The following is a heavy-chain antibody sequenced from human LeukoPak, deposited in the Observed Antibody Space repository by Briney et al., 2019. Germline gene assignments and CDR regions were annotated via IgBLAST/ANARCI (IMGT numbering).Heavy chain of an antibody. J-gene: IGHJ4*02. CDR3: AKYNDYDFDY. CDR1: GFTFRSNW. CDR2: INQDGSQT. D-gene: IGHD4-17*01. V-gene: IGHV3-7*01. Sequence: GGSLRLSCAASGFTFRSNWMSWVRQAPGKGLEWVAKINQDGSQTKYVDSVKGRFTISRDNATNSLHLQMNSRRADDTAVYYCAKYNDYDFDYWGQGTLVTVSP.